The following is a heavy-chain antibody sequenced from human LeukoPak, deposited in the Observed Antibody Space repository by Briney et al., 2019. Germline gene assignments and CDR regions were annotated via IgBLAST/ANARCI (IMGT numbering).Heavy chain of an antibody. Sequence: SQTLSLTCTVSGGSISSGSYYWSWIRQPAGKRLEWIGRIYTSGSTNYNPSLKSRVTISVDTSKNQFSLKLSSVTAADTAVYYCARYLCSGGSCYSGFDYWGQGTLVTVSS. J-gene: IGHJ4*02. CDR3: ARYLCSGGSCYSGFDY. D-gene: IGHD2-15*01. CDR1: GGSISSGSYY. V-gene: IGHV4-61*02. CDR2: IYTSGST.